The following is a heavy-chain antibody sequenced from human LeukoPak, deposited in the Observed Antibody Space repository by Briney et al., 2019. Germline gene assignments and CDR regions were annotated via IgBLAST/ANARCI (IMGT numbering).Heavy chain of an antibody. CDR1: GGSISSYY. J-gene: IGHJ6*03. Sequence: SETLSLTCTVSGGSISSYYWSWIRQPPGKGLEWIGYIYYSGSTNYNPSLKSRVTISVDTSKNQFSLKLSSVTAADTAVYYCARLTAYYDFWSGQTPFYYYYYMDVWGKGTTVTVSS. CDR2: IYYSGST. D-gene: IGHD3-3*01. V-gene: IGHV4-59*08. CDR3: ARLTAYYDFWSGQTPFYYYYYMDV.